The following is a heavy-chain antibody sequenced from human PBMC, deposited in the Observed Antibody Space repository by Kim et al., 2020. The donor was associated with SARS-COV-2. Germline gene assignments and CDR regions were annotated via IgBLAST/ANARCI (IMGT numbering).Heavy chain of an antibody. CDR1: GFTFDDYA. J-gene: IGHJ4*02. D-gene: IGHD2-2*01. V-gene: IGHV3-9*01. CDR2: INWNSGSI. Sequence: GVSLRLSCAASGFTFDDYAMHWVRQAPGKGLEWVSVINWNSGSIGYADSVKGRFTISRDNAKNSLYLQMNSLRAEDTALYYCAKDIYPLGFCSSSSCYGFDYWGQGTLVTVST. CDR3: AKDIYPLGFCSSSSCYGFDY.